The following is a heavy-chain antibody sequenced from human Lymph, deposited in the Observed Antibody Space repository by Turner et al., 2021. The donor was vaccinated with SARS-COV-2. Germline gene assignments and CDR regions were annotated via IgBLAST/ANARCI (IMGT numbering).Heavy chain of an antibody. V-gene: IGHV1-24*01. CDR2: FDPEDGET. Sequence: VQLVQSGAEVKKPGAPVKVSCKVPGYTLTEFSIHWVRQAPGKGLEWMGGFDPEDGETIYAQKFQGRVTMTEDTSTDTAYMELSSLRSEDTAVYYCATLKSNWKILTGRYYFDFWGQGTLVTVSS. CDR3: ATLKSNWKILTGRYYFDF. CDR1: GYTLTEFS. D-gene: IGHD1-1*01. J-gene: IGHJ4*02.